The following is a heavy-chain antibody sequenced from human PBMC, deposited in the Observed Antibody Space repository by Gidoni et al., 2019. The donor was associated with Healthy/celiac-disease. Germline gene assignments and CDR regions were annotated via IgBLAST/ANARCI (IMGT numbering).Heavy chain of an antibody. Sequence: QVQLVQSGAEGKKPGSSVKVPCKASGGTFSSNASSWVRRAPGQRLEWTGGIIPIFGTANYAQKFQDRVTITADKSTSTAYMELSSLRSEDTAVYYCARGESSTSPYGMDVWGQGTTVTVSS. CDR1: GGTFSSNA. CDR2: IIPIFGTA. V-gene: IGHV1-69*06. D-gene: IGHD2-2*01. J-gene: IGHJ6*02. CDR3: ARGESSTSPYGMDV.